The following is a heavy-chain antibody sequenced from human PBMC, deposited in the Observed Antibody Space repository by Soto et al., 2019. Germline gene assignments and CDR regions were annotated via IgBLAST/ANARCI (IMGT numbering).Heavy chain of an antibody. V-gene: IGHV1-8*01. J-gene: IGHJ4*02. Sequence: QVQLVQSGAEVKKPGASVKVSCKASGYTFTSYDINWVRQATGQGLEWMGLMNPNSGNTGYAQKFQGRVTMTRNTSISTAYMELSSLSSEDTAVYYCARYYYDSSGYYPDYWGQGTLVTVSS. CDR3: ARYYYDSSGYYPDY. CDR2: MNPNSGNT. CDR1: GYTFTSYD. D-gene: IGHD3-22*01.